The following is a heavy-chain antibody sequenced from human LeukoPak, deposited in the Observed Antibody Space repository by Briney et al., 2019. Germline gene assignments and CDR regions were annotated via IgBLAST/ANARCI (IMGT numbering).Heavy chain of an antibody. D-gene: IGHD3-22*01. CDR2: IGWNSDII. Sequence: TGGSLRLSCAASGFTFDDYAMHWVRQPPGKGLEWVSGIGWNSDIIGYGDSVKGRFTISRDNAKNSLYLQMNSLRAEDTALYYCAKSSYYYDSSGTPFDYWGQGTLVTVSS. J-gene: IGHJ4*02. CDR3: AKSSYYYDSSGTPFDY. CDR1: GFTFDDYA. V-gene: IGHV3-9*01.